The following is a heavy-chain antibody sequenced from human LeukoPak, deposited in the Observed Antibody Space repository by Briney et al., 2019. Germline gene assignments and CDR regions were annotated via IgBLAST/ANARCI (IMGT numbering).Heavy chain of an antibody. V-gene: IGHV4-59*01. CDR1: GGSISSYY. CDR2: IYYSGST. CDR3: ARVGDGYNPHFDY. D-gene: IGHD5-24*01. J-gene: IGHJ4*02. Sequence: SETLSLTCTVSGGSISSYYWSWIRQPPGKGLEWIGYIYYSGSTNYNPSLKSRVTISVDTSKNQFSLKLSSVTAADTAVYYCARVGDGYNPHFDYWGQGTLVTVSS.